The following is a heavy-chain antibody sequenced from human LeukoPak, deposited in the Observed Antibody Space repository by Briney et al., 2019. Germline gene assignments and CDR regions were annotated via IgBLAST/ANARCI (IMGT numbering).Heavy chain of an antibody. CDR1: GCTFSDYY. D-gene: IGHD6-13*01. CDR3: ARPKYSSSWQIFDY. Sequence: GGSLRLSCAASGCTFSDYYMSWIRQAPGKGLEWVSYISSSGNTIYYADSVKGRFTISRDNAKNSLYLQMNSLRAEDTAVYYCARPKYSSSWQIFDYWGQGTLVTASS. CDR2: ISSSGNTI. J-gene: IGHJ4*02. V-gene: IGHV3-11*01.